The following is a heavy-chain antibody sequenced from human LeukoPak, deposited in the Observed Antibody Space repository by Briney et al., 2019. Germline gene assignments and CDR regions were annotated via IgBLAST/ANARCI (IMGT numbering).Heavy chain of an antibody. CDR1: GASLSGFY. CDR3: VRDSTTMDARWFDP. CDR2: VYYSGSS. Sequence: SETLSLTCTVSGASLSGFYWSWIRQPPGAGLEWIGYVYYSGSSTYNPSLKSRVTISVDTSKNQFSLRLGSVTAADTAVYYCVRDSTTMDARWFDPWGQGILVTVSS. V-gene: IGHV4-59*01. J-gene: IGHJ5*02. D-gene: IGHD1-1*01.